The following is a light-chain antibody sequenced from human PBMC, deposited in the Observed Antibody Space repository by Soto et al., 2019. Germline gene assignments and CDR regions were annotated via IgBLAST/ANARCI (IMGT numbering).Light chain of an antibody. Sequence: QSALTQPASVSGSPGQSITISCTGTSSDVGGYNYVSWYQQRPGKAPKLIIYEVTNRPSGVTNRFSGSKSGNSASLTISGLQAEDEAEYYCSSYTSSSTLVFGGGTK. CDR3: SSYTSSSTLV. J-gene: IGLJ2*01. CDR2: EVT. V-gene: IGLV2-14*01. CDR1: SSDVGGYNY.